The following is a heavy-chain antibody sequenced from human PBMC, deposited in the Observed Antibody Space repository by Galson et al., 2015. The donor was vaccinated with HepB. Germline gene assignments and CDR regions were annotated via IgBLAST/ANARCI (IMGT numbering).Heavy chain of an antibody. CDR1: GYTLTELS. D-gene: IGHD3-16*01. Sequence: SVKVSCKVSGYTLTELSMHWVRQAPGKGLEWMGGFDPEDGETIYAQKFQGRVTMTEDTSTDTAYMELSSLRSEDTAVYYCATGPLGSGGYYYYYMDVWGKGTTVTVSS. CDR3: ATGPLGSGGYYYYYMDV. V-gene: IGHV1-24*01. J-gene: IGHJ6*03. CDR2: FDPEDGET.